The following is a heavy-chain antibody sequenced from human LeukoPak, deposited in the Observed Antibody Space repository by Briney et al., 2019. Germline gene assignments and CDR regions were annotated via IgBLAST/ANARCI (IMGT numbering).Heavy chain of an antibody. CDR1: GDSISNYY. Sequence: SETLSLTCTVSGDSISNYYWSWIRQPAGKGLEWIGHIYTSGSTNYNPSLKSRVTMSVDTSKNHFSLKLSSVTAADTAVYYCAREDDSGSYMSLSNRFDPWGQGTLVTVSS. V-gene: IGHV4-4*07. CDR2: IYTSGST. CDR3: AREDDSGSYMSLSNRFDP. J-gene: IGHJ5*02. D-gene: IGHD3-10*01.